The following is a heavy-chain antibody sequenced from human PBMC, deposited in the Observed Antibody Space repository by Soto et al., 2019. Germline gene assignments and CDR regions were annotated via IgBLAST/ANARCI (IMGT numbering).Heavy chain of an antibody. CDR2: VNPILSMS. CDR3: ATSYGSGYRAFDY. CDR1: GDTFSFYT. D-gene: IGHD3-10*01. Sequence: QVQLVQSGAEVKKPGSSVKVSCKASGDTFSFYTINWVRQAPGLGLGGMGRVNPILSMSNYAQKFQGRVTMTADKSTGTAYMELRSLRSEDTAFYYCATSYGSGYRAFDYWGQGALVTVSS. J-gene: IGHJ4*02. V-gene: IGHV1-69*02.